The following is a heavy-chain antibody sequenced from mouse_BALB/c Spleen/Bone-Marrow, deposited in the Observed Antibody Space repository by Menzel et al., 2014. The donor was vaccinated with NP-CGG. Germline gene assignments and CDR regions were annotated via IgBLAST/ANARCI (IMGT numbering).Heavy chain of an antibody. CDR2: IDPASGNI. CDR1: GFNIKDTY. CDR3: ASLTGTFDY. D-gene: IGHD4-1*01. J-gene: IGHJ2*01. V-gene: IGHV14-3*02. Sequence: EVQLQQSGTDLVKPGASVKLSCTASGFNIKDTYMHWAKQRPEQGLDWIGRIDPASGNIQYDPKFQGRAAITADTSSNTAYLQLSSLTSEGTAVYYCASLTGTFDYWGQGTPLTVSS.